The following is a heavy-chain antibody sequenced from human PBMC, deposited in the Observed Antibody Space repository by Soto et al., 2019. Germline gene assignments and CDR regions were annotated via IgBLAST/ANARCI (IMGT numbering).Heavy chain of an antibody. CDR2: IYCSGST. CDR3: ARPRIAAGGYYYYGMDV. CDR1: GGSISSSSYY. D-gene: IGHD6-13*01. V-gene: IGHV4-39*01. Sequence: SETLSLTCTVSGGSISSSSYYWGWIRQPPGKGLEWIGSIYCSGSTYYNPSLKSRVTISVDTSKNQFSLKLSSVTAADTAVYYCARPRIAAGGYYYYGMDVWGQGTTVTVSS. J-gene: IGHJ6*02.